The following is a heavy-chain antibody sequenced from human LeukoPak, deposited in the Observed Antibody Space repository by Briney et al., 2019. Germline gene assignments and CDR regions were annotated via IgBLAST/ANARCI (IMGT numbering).Heavy chain of an antibody. CDR2: ISTSTTTI. CDR1: AFTFSSYG. CDR3: ASLGEGALDN. D-gene: IGHD3-16*01. V-gene: IGHV3-48*01. J-gene: IGHJ4*02. Sequence: PGGSLRLSCAASAFTFSSYGMTWVRQAPGKGLEWVSYISTSTTTIYYANSVKGRFTISRDNAKKSLYLQMNSLRVEDTGVYYCASLGEGALDNWGQGTLVTVSS.